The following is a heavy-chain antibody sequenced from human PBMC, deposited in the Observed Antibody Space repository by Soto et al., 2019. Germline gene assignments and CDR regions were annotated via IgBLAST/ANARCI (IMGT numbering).Heavy chain of an antibody. CDR1: GGSINSGDSY. V-gene: IGHV4-31*03. D-gene: IGHD2-15*01. J-gene: IGHJ4*02. CDR3: ARDAQGVAPY. Sequence: QVQLQESGPGLVRPSQTLSLICTVSGGSINSGDSYWNWIRQHPEKGMEWIGYNDYRGSTFYNPSLKCRIIISADTSKHTSSPKLSSVTAADPAVYSCARDAQGVAPYGCQRTLVTPSS. CDR2: NDYRGST.